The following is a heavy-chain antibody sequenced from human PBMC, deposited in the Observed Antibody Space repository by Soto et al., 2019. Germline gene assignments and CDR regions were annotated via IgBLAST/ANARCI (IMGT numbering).Heavy chain of an antibody. J-gene: IGHJ4*02. CDR2: ISHDGSDK. CDR3: AKEDVWFAKDH. CDR1: GFTFSGYG. D-gene: IGHD3-10*01. V-gene: IGHV3-30*18. Sequence: PGGSLRLSCVASGFTFSGYGMHWVRQAPGKGLEWLAVISHDGSDKYYADSVRGRFTISRDNSENTLYLQMNSLRPEDTAVYYCAKEDVWFAKDHWGPGPLVTVSS.